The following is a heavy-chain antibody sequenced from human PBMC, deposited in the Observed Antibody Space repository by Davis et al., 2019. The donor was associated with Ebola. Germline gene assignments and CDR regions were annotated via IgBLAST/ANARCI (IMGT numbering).Heavy chain of an antibody. Sequence: ASVKVSCKASGYTFSSHDINWVRQAAGQGLEWMGWMNPNSGTTGYAPRFQGRVSMTWDTSINPAYVEVSSLTSDDTAVYYCARGSGLAASVTYYYYHMDVWGQGTTVTVSS. V-gene: IGHV1-8*02. CDR1: GYTFSSHD. CDR3: ARGSGLAASVTYYYYHMDV. D-gene: IGHD6-25*01. CDR2: MNPNSGTT. J-gene: IGHJ6*02.